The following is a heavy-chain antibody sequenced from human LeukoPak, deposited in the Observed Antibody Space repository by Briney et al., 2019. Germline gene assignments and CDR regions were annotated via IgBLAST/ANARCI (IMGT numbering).Heavy chain of an antibody. Sequence: GSLRLSWAASGFTFSSYAMHWVRQAPGKGLEWVAVISYDGSNKHYADSVKGRFTISRDNSKNTLYLQMNSLRAEDTAVYYRASGGGWLVLPEAPDYYGMDVWGQGTTVTVSS. CDR2: ISYDGSNK. CDR3: ASGGGWLVLPEAPDYYGMDV. D-gene: IGHD6-19*01. V-gene: IGHV3-30-3*01. J-gene: IGHJ6*02. CDR1: GFTFSSYA.